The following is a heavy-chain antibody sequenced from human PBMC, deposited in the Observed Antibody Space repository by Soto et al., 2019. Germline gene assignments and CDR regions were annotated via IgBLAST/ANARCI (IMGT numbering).Heavy chain of an antibody. CDR3: AKDGNWASGLPEGFDY. CDR1: GFTFSSYA. J-gene: IGHJ4*02. CDR2: ISGSGGST. V-gene: IGHV3-23*01. Sequence: EVQLLESGGGLVQPGGSLRLSCAASGFTFSSYAMSWVRQAPGKGLACVSAISGSGGSTYYADSVKGRFTISRDNSKNTLYLQMNRLRDEDTAVYYCAKDGNWASGLPEGFDYWGQGTLVTVSS. D-gene: IGHD6-19*01.